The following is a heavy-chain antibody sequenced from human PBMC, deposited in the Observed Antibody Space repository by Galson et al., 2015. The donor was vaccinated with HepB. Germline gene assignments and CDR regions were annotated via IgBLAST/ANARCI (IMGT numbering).Heavy chain of an antibody. D-gene: IGHD3-16*01. CDR2: VNNDGSST. V-gene: IGHV3-74*01. CDR1: GFTFSTYW. Sequence: SLRLSCAASGFTFSTYWMHWVRQGPGKGLTWVARVNNDGSSTNYVDSVKGRFTISSDTAKNTVYLQMNSLRVEDTAVYYCTSRGSRSSDYYYGLDVGGQGPTVSVSS. J-gene: IGHJ6*02. CDR3: TSRGSRSSDYYYGLDV.